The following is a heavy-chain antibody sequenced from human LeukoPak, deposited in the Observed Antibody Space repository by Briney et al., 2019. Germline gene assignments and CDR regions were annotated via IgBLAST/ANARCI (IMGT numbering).Heavy chain of an antibody. CDR3: ARGRTNYDFWSGYYTGGFAPYYYYGMDV. Sequence: GASVKVSCKASGYSFTRYGFSWVRQAPGQGLEWMGGIIPIFGTANYAQKFQGRVTITADESTSTAYMELSSLRSEDTAVYYCARGRTNYDFWSGYYTGGFAPYYYYGMDVWGQGTTVTVSS. CDR2: IIPIFGTA. CDR1: GYSFTRYG. D-gene: IGHD3-3*01. V-gene: IGHV1-69*13. J-gene: IGHJ6*02.